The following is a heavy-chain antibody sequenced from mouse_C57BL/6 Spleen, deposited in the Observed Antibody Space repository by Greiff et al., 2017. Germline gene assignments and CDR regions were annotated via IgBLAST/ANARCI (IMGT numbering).Heavy chain of an antibody. D-gene: IGHD2-2*01. Sequence: VQLVESGAELVRPGASVKLSCKASGYTFTDYYINWVKQRPGQGLEWIARIYPGSGNTYYNEKFKGKATLTAEKSSSTAYMQLSSLTSEDSAVYFCARDVVTTLYFDYWGQGTTLTVSS. J-gene: IGHJ2*01. CDR1: GYTFTDYY. V-gene: IGHV1-76*01. CDR2: IYPGSGNT. CDR3: ARDVVTTLYFDY.